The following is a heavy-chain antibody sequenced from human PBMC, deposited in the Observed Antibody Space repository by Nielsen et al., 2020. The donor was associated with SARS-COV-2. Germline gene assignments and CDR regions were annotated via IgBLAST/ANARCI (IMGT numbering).Heavy chain of an antibody. CDR3: AKVFYGEYYFDY. CDR2: ISSSSSYI. Sequence: GESLKISCAASGFTFSSYSMNWVRQAPGKGLEWVSSISSSSSYIYYADSVKGRFTISRDNAKNTLYLQMNSLRAEDTAVYYCAKVFYGEYYFDYWGQGTLVTVSS. V-gene: IGHV3-21*01. CDR1: GFTFSSYS. D-gene: IGHD4-17*01. J-gene: IGHJ4*02.